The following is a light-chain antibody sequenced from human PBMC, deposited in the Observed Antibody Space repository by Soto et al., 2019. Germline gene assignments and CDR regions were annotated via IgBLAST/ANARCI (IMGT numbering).Light chain of an antibody. CDR2: AAS. CDR3: QQYGSSPRT. V-gene: IGKV1-5*01. CDR1: QSISSW. Sequence: DIQMTQSPSTLSASVGDRVTITCRASQSISSWLAWYQQKPGKAPKLLIYAASSLQSGVPSRFSGSGSGTEFTLTISRLEPEDFAVYYCQQYGSSPRTFGQGTKVDI. J-gene: IGKJ1*01.